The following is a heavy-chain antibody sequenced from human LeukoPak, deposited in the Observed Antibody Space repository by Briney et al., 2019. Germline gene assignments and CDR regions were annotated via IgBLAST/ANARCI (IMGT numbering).Heavy chain of an antibody. Sequence: GGSLRLSCAASGFTFSNYAMHWVRQAPGKGLEYVSAIGGNGDTSYYADSVKGRFTISRDNSKNTVYLQMGSLRTEDMAVYYCATRHEYSYPYWGQGTLVTVSS. CDR3: ATRHEYSYPY. CDR2: IGGNGDTS. J-gene: IGHJ4*02. D-gene: IGHD5-18*01. CDR1: GFTFSNYA. V-gene: IGHV3-64*02.